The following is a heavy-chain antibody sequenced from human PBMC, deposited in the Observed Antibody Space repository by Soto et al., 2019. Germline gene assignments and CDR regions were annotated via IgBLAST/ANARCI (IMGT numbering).Heavy chain of an antibody. V-gene: IGHV4-59*01. CDR2: VSYSGST. Sequence: QVQLQESGPGLVRPSETLSLTCTVSGGSISNYYWSWIRQPPGKGLEWIGFVSYSGSTNYNPSLKIRVIISLDTSKNHFSLKLHSVTAADSAVYYWARVLRFLEYSPMAHYYGLDVWGQGTTVNVSS. CDR1: GGSISNYY. D-gene: IGHD3-3*01. CDR3: ARVLRFLEYSPMAHYYGLDV. J-gene: IGHJ6*02.